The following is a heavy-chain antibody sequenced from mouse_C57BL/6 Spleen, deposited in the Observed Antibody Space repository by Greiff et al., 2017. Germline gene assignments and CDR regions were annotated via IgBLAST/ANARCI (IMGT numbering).Heavy chain of an antibody. D-gene: IGHD4-1*01. J-gene: IGHJ2*01. V-gene: IGHV1-50*01. Sequence: QVQLQQPGAELVKPGASVKLSCKASGYTFTSYWMQWVKQRPGQGLEWIGEIDPSDSYTNYNQKFKGKATLTVDTSSSTAYMQLSSLTSEDSAVYYCARTGRITGTGDYWGQGTTLTVSS. CDR2: IDPSDSYT. CDR3: ARTGRITGTGDY. CDR1: GYTFTSYW.